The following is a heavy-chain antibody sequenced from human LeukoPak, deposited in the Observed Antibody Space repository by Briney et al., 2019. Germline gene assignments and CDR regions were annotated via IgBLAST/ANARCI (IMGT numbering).Heavy chain of an antibody. CDR1: GFTINTFG. Sequence: GSLRLSCAASGFTINTFGMHWVRQAPGKGLEWVAVIWYDGTNKYYADSVKGRFTISRDTSNNTLYLQMNSLRAEDTAVYYCARGFMRRLDSGGQGTLVTVSS. CDR2: IWYDGTNK. V-gene: IGHV3-33*01. CDR3: ARGFMRRLDS. J-gene: IGHJ4*02.